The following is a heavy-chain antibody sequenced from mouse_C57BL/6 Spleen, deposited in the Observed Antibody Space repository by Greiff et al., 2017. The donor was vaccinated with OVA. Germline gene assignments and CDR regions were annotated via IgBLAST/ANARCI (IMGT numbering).Heavy chain of an antibody. V-gene: IGHV5-17*01. CDR2: ISSGSSTI. CDR3: AKPTRYYAMDY. J-gene: IGHJ4*01. D-gene: IGHD2-10*01. CDR1: GFTFSDYG. Sequence: EVKVVESGGGLVKPGGSLKLSCAASGFTFSDYGMHWVRQAPEKGLEWVAYISSGSSTIYYADTVKGRFTISRDNAKNTLFLQMTSLRSEDTAMYYCAKPTRYYAMDYWGQGTSVTVSS.